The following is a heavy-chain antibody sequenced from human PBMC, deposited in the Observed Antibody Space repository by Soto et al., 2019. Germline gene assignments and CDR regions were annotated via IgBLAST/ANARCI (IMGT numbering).Heavy chain of an antibody. CDR1: GFTFENYG. CDR2: MSGSGGST. J-gene: IGHJ4*02. V-gene: IGHV3-23*01. CDR3: AKDRESYYHPESFDS. D-gene: IGHD3-10*01. Sequence: GSLRLSCVASGFTFENYGMTWVRQAPGKGLEWISSMSGSGGSTYYADSVKGRFTISRHNSESTLYLQMNSLRVEDTAIYYCAKDRESYYHPESFDSWGQGTLVTVSS.